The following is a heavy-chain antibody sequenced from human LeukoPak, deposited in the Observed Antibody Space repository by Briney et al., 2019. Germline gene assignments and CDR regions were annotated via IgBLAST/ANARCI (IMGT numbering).Heavy chain of an antibody. CDR3: AKDGSQGSRWTYFDY. V-gene: IGHV3-30*18. CDR2: ISYDGSNT. CDR1: GFTLSSYG. J-gene: IGHJ4*02. D-gene: IGHD6-13*01. Sequence: GGSLTLSCAPSGFTLSSYGMQWVRQAADKGMEWVAAISYDGSNTYYADSLKGRFTTSRDNYKNTLYLQMSSLRVEDTAVYYCAKDGSQGSRWTYFDYWGQGTLVTVSS.